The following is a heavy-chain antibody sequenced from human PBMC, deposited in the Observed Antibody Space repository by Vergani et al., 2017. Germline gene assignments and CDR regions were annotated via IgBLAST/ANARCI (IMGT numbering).Heavy chain of an antibody. CDR1: GGPINSHNYY. V-gene: IGHV4-61*02. CDR3: ARGSCRGSSCYKSLFDY. Sequence: QVQPQESCPGLVKPSQILSLICTVFGGPINSHNYYLSWIRQPAGKGLEWIGRIHTSVSTNYNPSLKSRVTMSEDKAKNQISLNLSSVTAEDTAVYFCARGSCRGSSCYKSLFDYWGREIVVADSS. D-gene: IGHD2-15*01. J-gene: IGHJ4*02. CDR2: IHTSVST.